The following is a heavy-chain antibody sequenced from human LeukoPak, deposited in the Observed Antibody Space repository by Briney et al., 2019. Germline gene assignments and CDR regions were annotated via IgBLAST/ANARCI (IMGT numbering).Heavy chain of an antibody. J-gene: IGHJ4*02. CDR3: EREREDCSSSSCYEQFDC. V-gene: IGHV3-48*03. CDR2: ISGSGSTT. CDR1: GFTFSIYE. D-gene: IGHD2-2*01. Sequence: GGSLRLSCVASGFTFSIYEMIWIRQAPGKGLEWVSYISGSGSTTYYADSVRGRFTTSRDNAENSLYLQMNNLRAEDTAIYYCEREREDCSSSSCYEQFDCWGQGTLVTVSS.